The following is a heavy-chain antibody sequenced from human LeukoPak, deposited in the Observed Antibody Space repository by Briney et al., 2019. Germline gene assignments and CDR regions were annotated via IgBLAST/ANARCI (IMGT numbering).Heavy chain of an antibody. CDR2: IYYSGST. V-gene: IGHV4-39*01. D-gene: IGHD3-10*02. J-gene: IGHJ3*02. CDR1: GGSISSSSYY. Sequence: KSSETLSLTCTVSGGSISSSSYYWGWIRQPPGKGLEWIGSIYYSGSTYYNPSLKSRVTISVDTSKNQFSLKLSSVTAADTAVYYCARHVLAPLDAFDIWGQGTMVTVSS. CDR3: ARHVLAPLDAFDI.